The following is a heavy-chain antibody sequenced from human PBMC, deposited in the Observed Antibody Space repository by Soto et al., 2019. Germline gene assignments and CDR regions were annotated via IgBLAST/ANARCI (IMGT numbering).Heavy chain of an antibody. V-gene: IGHV3-33*01. CDR1: GFTFSSYG. CDR2: IWYDGSNK. D-gene: IGHD6-19*01. Sequence: GGSLRLSCAASGFTFSSYGMHWVRQAPGKGLEWVAVIWYDGSNKYYADSVKGRFTISRDNSKNTLYLQMNSLRAEDTAVYYCARPNSSGFYFDYWGQGTLVTVSS. J-gene: IGHJ4*02. CDR3: ARPNSSGFYFDY.